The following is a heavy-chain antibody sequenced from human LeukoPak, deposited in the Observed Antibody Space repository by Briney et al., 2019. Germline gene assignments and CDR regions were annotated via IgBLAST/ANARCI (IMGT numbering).Heavy chain of an antibody. Sequence: SVKVSCKASGGTFSSYAISWVRQAPGQGLEWMGGIIPIFGTANYAQKFQGRVTITADESTSTAYMELSSLRSEDTAVYYCARVHYDSSGYYRYYYYYMDVWGKGTTVTISS. J-gene: IGHJ6*03. D-gene: IGHD3-22*01. V-gene: IGHV1-69*13. CDR3: ARVHYDSSGYYRYYYYYMDV. CDR1: GGTFSSYA. CDR2: IIPIFGTA.